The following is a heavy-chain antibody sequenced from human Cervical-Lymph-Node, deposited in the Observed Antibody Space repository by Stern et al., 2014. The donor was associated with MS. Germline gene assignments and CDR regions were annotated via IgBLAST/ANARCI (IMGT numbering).Heavy chain of an antibody. V-gene: IGHV1-69*01. CDR2: NIPIFDIV. Sequence: QVQLVQSGAEVKKPGSSVKVSCKASGGTFSNYATSWVRQGPGQGLEWVGGNIPIFDIVHYAQNFQGRVTIAADESTSTAYLEVNSLTHADTAVYYCARASLTSGYYYSHLAYWGQGTLVTVSS. D-gene: IGHD3-22*01. J-gene: IGHJ4*02. CDR1: GGTFSNYA. CDR3: ARASLTSGYYYSHLAY.